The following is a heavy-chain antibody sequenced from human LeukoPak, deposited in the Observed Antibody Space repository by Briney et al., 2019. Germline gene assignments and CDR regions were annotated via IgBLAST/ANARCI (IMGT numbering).Heavy chain of an antibody. V-gene: IGHV4-59*12. D-gene: IGHD1-26*01. CDR2: IYYSGST. J-gene: IGHJ1*01. CDR3: ARDYRLTQIQY. CDR1: GGSISSYH. Sequence: SETLSLTCTVSGGSISSYHWSWIRQPPGKGLECIGFIYYSGSTNYNPSLKSRVTISVDTSKNQFSLRLSSVTAADTAVYYCARDYRLTQIQYWGQGTLVTVSS.